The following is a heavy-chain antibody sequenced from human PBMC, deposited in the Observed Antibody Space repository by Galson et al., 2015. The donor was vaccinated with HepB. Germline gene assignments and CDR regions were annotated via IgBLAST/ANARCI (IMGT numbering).Heavy chain of an antibody. CDR2: IYYSGST. J-gene: IGHJ2*01. V-gene: IGHV4-59*11. Sequence: SETLSLTCTVSGGSISSHYWSWIRQPPGKGLEWIGYIYYSGSTNFNPSLKSRVTISVDTSKNQFSLKLSSVTASDTAVYYCARSHDSSGYYYWYFDLWGRGTLVTVSS. CDR1: GGSISSHY. CDR3: ARSHDSSGYYYWYFDL. D-gene: IGHD3-22*01.